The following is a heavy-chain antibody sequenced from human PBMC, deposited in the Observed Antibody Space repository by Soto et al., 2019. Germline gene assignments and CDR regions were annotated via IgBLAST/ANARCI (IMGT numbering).Heavy chain of an antibody. CDR3: TRDGVVVVTAIIY. J-gene: IGHJ4*02. V-gene: IGHV3-74*01. D-gene: IGHD2-21*02. Sequence: GGSLRLSCAASGIIFSSYWMHWVRQAPGKGLVWVSRINSDGSSTSYADSVKGRFTISRDNAKNTLYLQMNSLRAEDTAVYYCTRDGVVVVTAIIYWGQGTLVTVSS. CDR2: INSDGSST. CDR1: GIIFSSYW.